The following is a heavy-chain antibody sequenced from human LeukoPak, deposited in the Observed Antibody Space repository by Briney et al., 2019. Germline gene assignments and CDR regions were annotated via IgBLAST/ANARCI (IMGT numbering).Heavy chain of an antibody. D-gene: IGHD3-10*01. J-gene: IGHJ4*02. CDR1: GGTFSSYA. Sequence: SSVKVSCKASGGTFSSYAISWVRQAPGQGLDWMGRIIPIFGTANYAQKFQGRVTITTDESTSTAYMELSSLRSEDTAVYYCARASTVWFGELSFPYYFDYWGQGTLVTVSS. V-gene: IGHV1-69*05. CDR3: ARASTVWFGELSFPYYFDY. CDR2: IIPIFGTA.